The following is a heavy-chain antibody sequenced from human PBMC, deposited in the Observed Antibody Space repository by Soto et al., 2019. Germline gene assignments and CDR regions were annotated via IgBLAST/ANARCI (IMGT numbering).Heavy chain of an antibody. D-gene: IGHD6-6*01. J-gene: IGHJ4*02. V-gene: IGHV3-11*01. CDR2: ISSSGSTI. Sequence: GCSLRLSCAASGFTVSDYYMSWIRQAPGKGLEWVSHISSSGSTIYYADSVKGRFTISRDNAKNSLYLQMNSLRAEDTAVYYCAREGLVEAFDYWGQGTLVTVSS. CDR1: GFTVSDYY. CDR3: AREGLVEAFDY.